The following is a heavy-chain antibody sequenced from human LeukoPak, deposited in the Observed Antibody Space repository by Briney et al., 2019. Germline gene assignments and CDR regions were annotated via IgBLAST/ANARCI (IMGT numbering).Heavy chain of an antibody. CDR2: IYYSGST. V-gene: IGHV4-59*01. CDR1: GGSISSYY. D-gene: IGHD7-27*01. CDR3: ARRTGDPRWYFDL. Sequence: SETLSRTCTVSGGSISSYYWNWIRQPPGKGLEWIGYIYYSGSTNYNPSLKSRVTISADTSKSQFSLKLSFVTAADTAVYYCARRTGDPRWYFDLWGRGTLVTVSS. J-gene: IGHJ2*01.